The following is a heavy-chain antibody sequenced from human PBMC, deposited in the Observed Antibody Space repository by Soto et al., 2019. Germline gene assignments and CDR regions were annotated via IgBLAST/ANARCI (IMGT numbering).Heavy chain of an antibody. J-gene: IGHJ4*02. Sequence: GDSLKISCAASGFTVSNNHMNWVRQAPGKGLEWVSAIHPDGSTYYADSVKGRFTISRDNSKNTLYLEMNNLRAEDTAVHYCVRQRWLGGCSRQCYLDKWGQGSVVTVSA. D-gene: IGHD2-15*01. V-gene: IGHV3-53*01. CDR2: IHPDGST. CDR3: VRQRWLGGCSRQCYLDK. CDR1: GFTVSNNH.